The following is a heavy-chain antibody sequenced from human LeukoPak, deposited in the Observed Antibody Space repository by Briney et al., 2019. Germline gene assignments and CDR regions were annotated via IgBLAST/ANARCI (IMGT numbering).Heavy chain of an antibody. Sequence: GGSLRLSCAASGFTFSSYAMSWVRQAPGKGLEWVADITPDGSGKTYVDSVKGRFTISRDNAKQSLYLQMDTLTAEDTAVYYCVTSWIRQVRDSWGQGTLVTVSS. CDR3: VTSWIRQVRDS. CDR1: GFTFSSYA. J-gene: IGHJ4*02. D-gene: IGHD1-1*01. V-gene: IGHV3-7*01. CDR2: ITPDGSGK.